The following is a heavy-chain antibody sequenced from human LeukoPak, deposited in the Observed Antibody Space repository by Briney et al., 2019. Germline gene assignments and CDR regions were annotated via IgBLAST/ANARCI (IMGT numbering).Heavy chain of an antibody. D-gene: IGHD5-18*01. V-gene: IGHV3-23*01. J-gene: IGHJ4*02. CDR1: GFTFSSYA. Sequence: PGGSLRLSCAATGFTFSSYAMSWVRQAPGKGLEWVSAISGSGGSTYYADSVKGRFTISRDNSKNTLYLQMNSLRAEDTAVYYCAKIPIREYSYTRSYWGQGTLVTVSS. CDR2: ISGSGGST. CDR3: AKIPIREYSYTRSY.